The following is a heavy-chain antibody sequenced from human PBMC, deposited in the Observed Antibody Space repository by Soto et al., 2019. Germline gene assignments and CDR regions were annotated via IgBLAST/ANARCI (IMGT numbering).Heavy chain of an antibody. CDR2: IWYDGSNK. Sequence: GGSHRLSSTASGFPFISYGMHWVRQATGKGLEWVAVIWYDGSNKYYADSVKGRFTISRDNAKKSVYLQMNSLRAEDTALYFCAKAIPPGSYYSAVDFWGQGTLVTVSS. J-gene: IGHJ4*02. V-gene: IGHV3-33*03. D-gene: IGHD1-26*01. CDR1: GFPFISYG. CDR3: AKAIPPGSYYSAVDF.